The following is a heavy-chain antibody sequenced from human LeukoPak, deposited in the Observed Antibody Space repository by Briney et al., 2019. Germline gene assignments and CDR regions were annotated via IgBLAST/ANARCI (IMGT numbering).Heavy chain of an antibody. D-gene: IGHD3-3*02. Sequence: PGGSLRLSCAASGFTFSSYSMNWVRQAPGKGLEWVSSISSSSSYIYYADSVKGRFTISRDNAKNSLYLQMISLRAEDTAVYYCAREAATFYPRAAFDIWGQGTMVTVSS. CDR3: AREAATFYPRAAFDI. CDR1: GFTFSSYS. V-gene: IGHV3-21*01. CDR2: ISSSSSYI. J-gene: IGHJ3*02.